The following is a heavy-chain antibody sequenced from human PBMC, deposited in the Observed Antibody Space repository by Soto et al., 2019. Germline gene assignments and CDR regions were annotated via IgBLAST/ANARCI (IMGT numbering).Heavy chain of an antibody. D-gene: IGHD5-12*01. CDR1: GGTFSSYT. CDR2: IIPILGIA. V-gene: IGHV1-69*08. Sequence: QVQLVQSGAEVKKPGSSVKVSCKASGGTFSSYTISWVRQAPGQGLEWMGRIIPILGIANYAQKFQGRVTITADKSTSTAYMKLSSLRSEDTAVYYCARDIPRYSGYDSIDYWGQGTLVTVSS. J-gene: IGHJ4*02. CDR3: ARDIPRYSGYDSIDY.